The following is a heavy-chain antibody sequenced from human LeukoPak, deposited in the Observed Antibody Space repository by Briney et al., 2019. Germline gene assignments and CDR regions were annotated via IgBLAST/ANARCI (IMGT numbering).Heavy chain of an antibody. D-gene: IGHD3-3*01. J-gene: IGHJ4*02. Sequence: GGSLRLSCAASGFTVSSNYMSWVRQAPGEGLEWVSVIYSGGSTYYADSVKGRFTISRDNSKNTLYLQMNSLRAEDTAVYYCARGASFWSGYYTGNEYYFDYWGQGTLVTVSS. V-gene: IGHV3-66*01. CDR3: ARGASFWSGYYTGNEYYFDY. CDR2: IYSGGST. CDR1: GFTVSSNY.